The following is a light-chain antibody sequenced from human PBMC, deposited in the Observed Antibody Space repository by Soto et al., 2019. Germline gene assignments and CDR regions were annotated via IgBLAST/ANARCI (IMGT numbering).Light chain of an antibody. V-gene: IGLV2-14*01. J-gene: IGLJ1*01. CDR1: SSDVGIYNY. Sequence: QSALTQPASVSGSPGQSITISCTGTSSDVGIYNYVSWYQQHPGKAPKLMIYQVTNRPSGVSNRFSGSKSGNTASLTISGLQAEDEADYYCSSYTGSTNYVFGTGTKHRP. CDR2: QVT. CDR3: SSYTGSTNYV.